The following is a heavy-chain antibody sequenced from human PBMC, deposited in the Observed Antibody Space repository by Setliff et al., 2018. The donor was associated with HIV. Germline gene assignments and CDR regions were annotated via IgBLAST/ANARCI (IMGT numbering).Heavy chain of an antibody. J-gene: IGHJ5*02. CDR1: GGSISSSSYY. CDR3: ARHRSYGDYDPNWFDP. D-gene: IGHD4-17*01. CDR2: IYFSGST. V-gene: IGHV4-39*01. Sequence: SETLSLTCTVSGGSISSSSYYWGWIRQPPGKGLQWIGSIYFSGSTYYNPSLKSRVTISVDTSKNQFSLKLRSVTAADTGIYYCARHRSYGDYDPNWFDPWGQGTLVTVSS.